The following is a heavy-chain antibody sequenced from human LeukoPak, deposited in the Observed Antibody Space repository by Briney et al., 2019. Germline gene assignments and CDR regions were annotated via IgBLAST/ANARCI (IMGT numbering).Heavy chain of an antibody. CDR3: ARESNYYDSGGYYPYYFDY. Sequence: GRSLRLSCAASGFTFSTYAMHWVSQAPGKGLEWVAVISYDGSNKYYADSVKGRFTISRDSSKNTLYLQMNSLRAEDTAVYYCARESNYYDSGGYYPYYFDYWGQGTLVTVSS. D-gene: IGHD3-22*01. V-gene: IGHV3-30-3*01. CDR1: GFTFSTYA. J-gene: IGHJ4*02. CDR2: ISYDGSNK.